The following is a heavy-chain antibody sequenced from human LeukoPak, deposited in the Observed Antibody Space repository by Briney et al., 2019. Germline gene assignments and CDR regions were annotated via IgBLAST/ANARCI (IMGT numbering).Heavy chain of an antibody. J-gene: IGHJ5*02. CDR2: IYYSGST. CDR1: GDSISSHY. Sequence: SETLSLTCTVSGDSISSHYWSWIRQPPGKGLEWIGYIYYSGSTNYNPSLKSRVTMSLDTSKKQFSLKLSSVTAADTAVYYCARDSFDYDAGSRANVEWFDPWGQGILVTVSS. CDR3: ARDSFDYDAGSRANVEWFDP. D-gene: IGHD3-3*01. V-gene: IGHV4-59*11.